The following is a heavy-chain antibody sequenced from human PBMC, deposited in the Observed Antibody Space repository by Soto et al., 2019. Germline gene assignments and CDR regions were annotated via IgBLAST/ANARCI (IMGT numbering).Heavy chain of an antibody. Sequence: TSETLSLTGTVSRGSISSGSYYWSWIRQHPWKGREWIGYIFYSGSLYCSRSLKSRVTISVDTSKKQFSLKLSSVTVADTAGYYCSRTPLQMNWFEPGGQGALVTVSS. D-gene: IGHD4-4*01. J-gene: IGHJ5*02. V-gene: IGHV4-31*03. CDR2: IFYSGSL. CDR1: RGSISSGSYY. CDR3: SRTPLQMNWFEP.